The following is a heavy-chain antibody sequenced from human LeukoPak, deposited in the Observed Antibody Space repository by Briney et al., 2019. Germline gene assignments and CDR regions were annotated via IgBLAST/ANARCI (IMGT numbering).Heavy chain of an antibody. D-gene: IGHD3-22*01. CDR3: ARDFLSYDGSENHFEDTFDI. J-gene: IGHJ3*02. Sequence: ASVKVSCKASGYSFDRYGISWVRQAPGQGLEWLGWIGAFNGNTDYAQNLQGRVTMTADTSTTTAYMELRSLSSDDTAVYYCARDFLSYDGSENHFEDTFDIWGQGTMVTVSS. V-gene: IGHV1-18*01. CDR2: IGAFNGNT. CDR1: GYSFDRYG.